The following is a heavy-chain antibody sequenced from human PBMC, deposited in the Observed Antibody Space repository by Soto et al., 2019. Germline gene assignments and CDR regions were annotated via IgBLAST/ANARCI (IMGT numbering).Heavy chain of an antibody. Sequence: EVQLVESGGGLVQPGRSLRLSCAASGFTFDDYAMHWVRQAPGKGLEWVSGISWNSCSIGYADSVKGRFTISRDNAKNSLLYQMNSLRAEDTALYYCATDIAEQQPGTETIAFDYWGQGTLVTVSS. CDR2: ISWNSCSI. CDR3: ATDIAEQQPGTETIAFDY. J-gene: IGHJ4*02. V-gene: IGHV3-9*01. CDR1: GFTFDDYA. D-gene: IGHD6-13*01.